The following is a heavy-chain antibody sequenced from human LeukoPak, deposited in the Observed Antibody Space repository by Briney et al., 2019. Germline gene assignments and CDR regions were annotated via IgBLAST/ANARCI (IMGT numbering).Heavy chain of an antibody. CDR2: INPSGGST. D-gene: IGHD1-20*01. CDR1: GYTFSYSY. V-gene: IGHV1-46*01. J-gene: IGHJ5*02. CDR3: ARDGDITGSPEFDP. Sequence: ASVKLSCKASGYTFSYSYVHWVRQAPGQGLEWMGIINPSGGSTSCAQKFQGRVTMTRDMSTSTVYMELSSLRSGDTAVYYCARDGDITGSPEFDPWGQGTLVTVSS.